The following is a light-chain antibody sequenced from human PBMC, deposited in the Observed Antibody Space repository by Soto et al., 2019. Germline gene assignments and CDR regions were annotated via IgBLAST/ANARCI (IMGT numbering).Light chain of an antibody. J-gene: IGLJ2*01. CDR1: SSDGGGYNY. CDR2: DVR. CDR3: SSYTSSSTVV. Sequence: QSALTQPASVSGSPGQSITISCTGTSSDGGGYNYVSWYQQHPGKAPKLMIYDVRNRPSGVSNRFSGSKSGNTASLTISGRQAEDESDYYCSSYTSSSTVVFGGGTKLTVL. V-gene: IGLV2-14*01.